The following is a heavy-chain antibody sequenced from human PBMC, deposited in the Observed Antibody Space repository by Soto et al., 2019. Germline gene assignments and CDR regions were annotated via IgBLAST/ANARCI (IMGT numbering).Heavy chain of an antibody. CDR3: ARDPGVIVVVPAAPGVSVARPDYYMDV. CDR2: ISSSSSYI. V-gene: IGHV3-21*01. D-gene: IGHD2-2*01. J-gene: IGHJ6*03. Sequence: GGSLRLSCAASGFTFSSYSMNWVRQAPGKGLEWVSSISSSSSYIYYADSVKGRFTISRDNAKNSLYLQMNSLRAEDTAVYYCARDPGVIVVVPAAPGVSVARPDYYMDVWGKGTTVTVSS. CDR1: GFTFSSYS.